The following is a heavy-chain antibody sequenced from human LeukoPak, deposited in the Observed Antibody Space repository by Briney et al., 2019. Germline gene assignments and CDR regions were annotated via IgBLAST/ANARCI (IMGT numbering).Heavy chain of an antibody. CDR3: ARATTFGGDKIDY. Sequence: SETLSITCTVSGGSISSGDYYWSWIRQPPGKGLEWIGYIYYSGSTYYNPSLKSRVTISVDTSKNQFSLKLSSVTAADTAVYYCARATTFGGDKIDYWGQGTLVTVSS. CDR2: IYYSGST. CDR1: GGSISSGDYY. V-gene: IGHV4-30-4*01. J-gene: IGHJ4*02. D-gene: IGHD3-16*01.